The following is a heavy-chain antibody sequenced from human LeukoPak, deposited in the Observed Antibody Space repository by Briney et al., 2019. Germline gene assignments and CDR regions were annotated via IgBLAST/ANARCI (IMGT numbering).Heavy chain of an antibody. D-gene: IGHD3-22*01. CDR3: ASVEPIYYYDSTDAFDI. V-gene: IGHV1-2*02. CDR2: INPNSGGT. Sequence: GASVKVSCKASGYTFTGYYMHWVRQAPGQGLEWMGWINPNSGGTNYAQKFQGRVTMTRDTSISTAYMELSRLRSDDTAVYYCASVEPIYYYDSTDAFDIWGQGTMVTVSS. CDR1: GYTFTGYY. J-gene: IGHJ3*02.